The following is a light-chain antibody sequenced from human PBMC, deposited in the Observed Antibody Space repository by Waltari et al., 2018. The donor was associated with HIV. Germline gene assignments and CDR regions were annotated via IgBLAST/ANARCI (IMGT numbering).Light chain of an antibody. CDR3: SSFAGTHKL. Sequence: QSALTQSPSASGSPGQSVTISCTGANADISAYNYVSWYQQHSDRPPKLIIFEVTKRPSGVPDRFSGSKSGNTASLFVSGLQPEDEATYFCSSFAGTHKLFGGGTKLTVL. V-gene: IGLV2-8*01. CDR2: EVT. J-gene: IGLJ2*01. CDR1: NADISAYNY.